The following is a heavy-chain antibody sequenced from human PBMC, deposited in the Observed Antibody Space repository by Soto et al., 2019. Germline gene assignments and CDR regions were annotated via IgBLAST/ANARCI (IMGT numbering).Heavy chain of an antibody. D-gene: IGHD2-15*01. V-gene: IGHV3-23*01. Sequence: GGSLRLSCAASGFTFSIYGMSWVRQVPGKGLEWVSTISDSGDSAYYADSVKGRFTISRDSSKNTLYLQMNSLRAEDTAVYYCARPYGGKIGDAPDLWGQGTMVTVSS. CDR3: ARPYGGKIGDAPDL. CDR1: GFTFSIYG. J-gene: IGHJ3*01. CDR2: ISDSGDSA.